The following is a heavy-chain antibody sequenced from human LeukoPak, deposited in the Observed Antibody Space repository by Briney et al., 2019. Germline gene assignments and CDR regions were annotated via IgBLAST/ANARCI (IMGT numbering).Heavy chain of an antibody. CDR1: GFTFSSYA. Sequence: GGSLRLSCAASGFTFSSYAMSWVRQAPGKGLEWVSAISGSGGSTYYADSVKGRFTISRDNSKNTLYLQMNSLRAENTAVYYCAKSRADSSGWYSSTWFDPWGQGTLVTVSS. CDR3: AKSRADSSGWYSSTWFDP. J-gene: IGHJ5*02. D-gene: IGHD6-19*01. CDR2: ISGSGGST. V-gene: IGHV3-23*01.